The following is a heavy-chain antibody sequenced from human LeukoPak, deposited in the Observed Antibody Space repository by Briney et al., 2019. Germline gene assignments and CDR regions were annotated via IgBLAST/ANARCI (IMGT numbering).Heavy chain of an antibody. D-gene: IGHD3-16*02. CDR3: AREGWGRYPIDY. Sequence: PGGSLRLSCGASGFTFTNYGMHWVRQAPGKGLEWVAFIRNDGSNKYYAESVKGRFTISRDNSKNTLYLQMNSLRAEDTAVYYCAREGWGRYPIDYWGQGTLVTVSS. CDR2: IRNDGSNK. J-gene: IGHJ4*02. CDR1: GFTFTNYG. V-gene: IGHV3-30*02.